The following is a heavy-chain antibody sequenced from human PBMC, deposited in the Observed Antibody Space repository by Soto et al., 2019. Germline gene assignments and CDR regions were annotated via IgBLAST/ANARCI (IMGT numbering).Heavy chain of an antibody. V-gene: IGHV3-53*05. Sequence: EVRLVETGGDLIQPGGSLRLSCAVSGFTVSNNYMYWFRQPPGKGLEWVSLIYSHGDTRYAGSVRGRFIVSRDNSKNTLYLQMNSLRSEDTAVYYCARKTDSGGNGGFWGQGTLVTVSS. CDR1: GFTVSNNY. CDR2: IYSHGDT. J-gene: IGHJ4*02. D-gene: IGHD2-15*01. CDR3: ARKTDSGGNGGF.